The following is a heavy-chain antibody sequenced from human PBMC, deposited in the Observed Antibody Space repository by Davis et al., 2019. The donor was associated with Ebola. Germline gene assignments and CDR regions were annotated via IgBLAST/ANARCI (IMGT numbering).Heavy chain of an antibody. V-gene: IGHV4-34*01. Sequence: PSETLSLTCAVYGGSFSGYYWSWIRQPPGKGLEWIGEINHSGSTNYNPSLKSRVTISVDTSKNQFSLKLSSVTAADTAVYYCARGNVDIVATRKNWFDPWGQGTLVTVSS. CDR2: INHSGST. D-gene: IGHD5-12*01. J-gene: IGHJ5*02. CDR1: GGSFSGYY. CDR3: ARGNVDIVATRKNWFDP.